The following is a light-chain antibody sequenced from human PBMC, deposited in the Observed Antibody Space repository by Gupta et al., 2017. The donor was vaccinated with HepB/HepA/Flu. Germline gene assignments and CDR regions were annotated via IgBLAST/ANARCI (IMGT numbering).Light chain of an antibody. CDR1: QDISNY. J-gene: IGKJ4*01. V-gene: IGKV1-33*01. Sequence: DIQMTQSPSSLSASVGDRVTITCQESQDISNYLNWYQQKPGKAPKLLIFDSYHLETGVPSRFSGSGAGTDFTFTSSSLQPEDIGKYYWQQDDTLFTFGGGTKVEIK. CDR3: QQDDTLFT. CDR2: DSY.